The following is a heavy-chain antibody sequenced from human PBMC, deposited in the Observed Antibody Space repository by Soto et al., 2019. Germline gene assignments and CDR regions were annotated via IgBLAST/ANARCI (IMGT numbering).Heavy chain of an antibody. CDR2: IYYSGST. D-gene: IGHD3-3*01. V-gene: IGHV4-59*01. J-gene: IGHJ6*02. Sequence: PXGTLSLTCTVSGGSISSYYWSGIRQPPGKGLEWIGYIYYSGSTNYNPSLKSRVTISVDTSKNQFSLKLSSVTAADTAVYYCARALTYYDFWSGYHPGMDVWGQGTTVTVSS. CDR3: ARALTYYDFWSGYHPGMDV. CDR1: GGSISSYY.